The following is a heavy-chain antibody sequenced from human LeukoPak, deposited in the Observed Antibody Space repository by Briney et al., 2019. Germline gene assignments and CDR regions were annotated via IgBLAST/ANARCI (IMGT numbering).Heavy chain of an antibody. V-gene: IGHV1-8*01. CDR1: GYTFTSYD. D-gene: IGHD6-19*01. J-gene: IGHJ5*02. CDR3: ARDFRQWLVRDWFDP. Sequence: ASVKVSCKASGYTFTSYDINWVRQATGQGLEWMGWMNPNSGNTGYAQKFQGRVTMTRNTSISTAYMELSSLRSEDTAVYYCARDFRQWLVRDWFDPWGQGTLVTVSS. CDR2: MNPNSGNT.